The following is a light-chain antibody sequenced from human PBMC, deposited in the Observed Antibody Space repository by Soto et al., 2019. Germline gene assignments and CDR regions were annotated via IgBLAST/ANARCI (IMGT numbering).Light chain of an antibody. CDR1: SSDVGGYNY. Sequence: ALTQPASVSGSPGQSIAISCTGTSSDVGGYNYVSWYQQYPGKAPKLIIFDVTNRPSGVSDRFSGSKSGGTASLTISGLQADDEADYYCTSFAGSGTYVFGTGTKVTVL. J-gene: IGLJ1*01. CDR3: TSFAGSGTYV. CDR2: DVT. V-gene: IGLV2-14*01.